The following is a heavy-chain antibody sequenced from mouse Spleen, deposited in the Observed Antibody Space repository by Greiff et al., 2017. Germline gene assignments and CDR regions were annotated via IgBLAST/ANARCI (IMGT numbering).Heavy chain of an antibody. CDR3: VYYGYDGPGV. CDR2: IDPSDSYT. CDR1: GYTFTSYW. Sequence: QVQLQQPGAELVKPGASVKMSCKASGYTFTSYWMHWVKQRPGQGLEWIGVIDPSDSYTSYNQKFKGKATLTVDTSSSTAYMQLSSLTSEDSAVYYCVYYGYDGPGVWGAGTTVTVSS. D-gene: IGHD2-2*01. V-gene: IGHV1S127*01. J-gene: IGHJ1*01.